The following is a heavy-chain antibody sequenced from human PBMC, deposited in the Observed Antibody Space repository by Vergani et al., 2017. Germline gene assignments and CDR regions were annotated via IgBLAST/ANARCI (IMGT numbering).Heavy chain of an antibody. J-gene: IGHJ6*03. CDR1: GFIFSKNA. Sequence: DVQLLESGGGLVQPGGSLSLSCAASGFIFSKNAMTWVRQTPGKGLEWVSVISPSGSRTYYADSVKGRFTMSRDNSKNTLYLQMNSPRADDTAVYYCARDGWELLDYFYYMDVWGKGTTVTVSS. CDR3: ARDGWELLDYFYYMDV. V-gene: IGHV3-23*01. D-gene: IGHD1-26*01. CDR2: ISPSGSRT.